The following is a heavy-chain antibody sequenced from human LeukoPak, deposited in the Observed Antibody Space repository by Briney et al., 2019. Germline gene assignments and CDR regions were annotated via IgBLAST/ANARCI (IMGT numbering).Heavy chain of an antibody. J-gene: IGHJ4*02. Sequence: GASVEVSCKASGYTFTGYYMHWVRQAPGQGLEWMGWINPNSGGTNYAQKFQGRVTMTRDTSISTAYMELSRLRSDDTAVYYCARDADIVVVPAAMFDYWGQGTLVTVSS. V-gene: IGHV1-2*02. CDR3: ARDADIVVVPAAMFDY. CDR1: GYTFTGYY. CDR2: INPNSGGT. D-gene: IGHD2-2*01.